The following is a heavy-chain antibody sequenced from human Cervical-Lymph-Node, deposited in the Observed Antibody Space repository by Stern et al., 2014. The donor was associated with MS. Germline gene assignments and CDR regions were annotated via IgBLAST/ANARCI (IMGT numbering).Heavy chain of an antibody. D-gene: IGHD2/OR15-2a*01. V-gene: IGHV4-4*02. CDR1: GDSITSNNW. J-gene: IGHJ4*02. Sequence: QLQLQESGPGLVKPSGTLSLTCAVSGDSITSNNWRRWVRQSPGKGLEGVGEIYHLGNNNYSQYLQNPVTISAAKSKNQFPLRLDSVTAADTALYYCARQRCTTINCENYYFDYWGQGSLVTVSS. CDR2: IYHLGNN. CDR3: ARQRCTTINCENYYFDY.